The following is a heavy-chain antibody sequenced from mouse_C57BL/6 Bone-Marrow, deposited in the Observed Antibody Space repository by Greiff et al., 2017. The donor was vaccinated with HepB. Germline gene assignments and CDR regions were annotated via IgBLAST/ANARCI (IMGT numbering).Heavy chain of an antibody. CDR1: GYTFTDYY. V-gene: IGHV1-26*01. CDR2: INPNNGGT. Sequence: VQLQQSGPELVKPGASVKISCKASGYTFTDYYMNWVKQSHGKSLEWIGDINPNNGGTSYNQKFKGKATLTVDKSSSTAYMELRSLTSEDSAVYYCARDYDSGGQGTALTVTS. D-gene: IGHD1-1*01. J-gene: IGHJ2*01. CDR3: ARDYDS.